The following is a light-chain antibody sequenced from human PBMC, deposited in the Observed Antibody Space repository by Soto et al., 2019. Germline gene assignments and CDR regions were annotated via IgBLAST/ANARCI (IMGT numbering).Light chain of an antibody. CDR2: CAS. CDR1: QSILYSSNNKNY. V-gene: IGKV4-1*01. Sequence: DIVMTQSPDSLAVSLGERATINCKSSQSILYSSNNKNYLAWYQQKPGQPPKLLIYCASTRESGVHDRFSGSGSGTDFTLTISSLQAEDVAVYYCQQYYDVPQTFGQGTKVEIK. CDR3: QQYYDVPQT. J-gene: IGKJ1*01.